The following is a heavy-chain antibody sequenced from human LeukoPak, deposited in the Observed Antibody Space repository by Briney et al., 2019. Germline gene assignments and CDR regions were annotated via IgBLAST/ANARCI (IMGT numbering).Heavy chain of an antibody. Sequence: SQTLSLTCAVSGGSISSGGYSWSWIRQPPGKGLEWIGYIYHSGSTYYNPSLKSRVTISVDGSKNQFSLKLSSVTAADTAVYYCARGRGEDAFDIWGQGTMVTVSS. CDR1: GGSISSGGYS. J-gene: IGHJ3*02. D-gene: IGHD3-16*01. V-gene: IGHV4-30-2*01. CDR2: IYHSGST. CDR3: ARGRGEDAFDI.